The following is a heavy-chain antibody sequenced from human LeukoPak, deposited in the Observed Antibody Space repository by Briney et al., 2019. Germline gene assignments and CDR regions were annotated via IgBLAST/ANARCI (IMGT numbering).Heavy chain of an antibody. J-gene: IGHJ4*02. CDR3: AKVGFGAETRDYYFDY. D-gene: IGHD3-10*01. V-gene: IGHV3-9*01. CDR2: ISWNSGSI. Sequence: PGGSLRLSCAASGFTFDGYAMHWVRQAPGKGLEWVSGISWNSGSIGYADSVKGRFTISRDNAKNSLYLQMNSLRAEDTALYYCAKVGFGAETRDYYFDYWGQGTLVTVSS. CDR1: GFTFDGYA.